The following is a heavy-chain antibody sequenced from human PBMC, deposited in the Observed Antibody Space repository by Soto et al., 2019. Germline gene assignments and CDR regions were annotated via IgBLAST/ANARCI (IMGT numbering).Heavy chain of an antibody. Sequence: PGGSLRLSCAASGFTFSSYSMNWVRQAPGKGLEWVSSISSSSYIYYADSVKGRFTIPRDNAKNSLYLQMNSLRAEDTAVYYCARPLAETDAFDIWGQGTMVTVSS. J-gene: IGHJ3*02. CDR3: ARPLAETDAFDI. CDR1: GFTFSSYS. V-gene: IGHV3-21*01. CDR2: ISSSSYI.